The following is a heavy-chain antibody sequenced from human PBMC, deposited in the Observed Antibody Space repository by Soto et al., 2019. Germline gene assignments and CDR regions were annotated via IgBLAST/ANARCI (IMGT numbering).Heavy chain of an antibody. CDR2: IYYSGST. V-gene: IGHV4-31*03. J-gene: IGHJ2*01. CDR1: GGSISSGGYY. D-gene: IGHD3-10*01. Sequence: PSETLSLTCTVSGGSISSGGYYWSWIRQHPGKGLEWIGYIYYSGSTYYNPSLKSRLTMSVDTSKNQISLKLSSVTAADTAIYYCATGYGPGIYYWYFDLWGRGALVT. CDR3: ATGYGPGIYYWYFDL.